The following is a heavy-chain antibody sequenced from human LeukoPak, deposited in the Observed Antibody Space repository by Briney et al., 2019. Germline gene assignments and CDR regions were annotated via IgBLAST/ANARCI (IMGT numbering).Heavy chain of an antibody. Sequence: GGSLRLSCAASGFTFSSYAMSWVRQAPGKGLEWVSAISGSGGSTYYADSVKGRFTISRDNSKNTLYLQMNSLRAEDTAVYYCAKVKEWGVVPYYYYYGMDVWDQGTTVTVSS. J-gene: IGHJ6*02. CDR2: ISGSGGST. CDR3: AKVKEWGVVPYYYYYGMDV. CDR1: GFTFSSYA. V-gene: IGHV3-23*01. D-gene: IGHD2-2*01.